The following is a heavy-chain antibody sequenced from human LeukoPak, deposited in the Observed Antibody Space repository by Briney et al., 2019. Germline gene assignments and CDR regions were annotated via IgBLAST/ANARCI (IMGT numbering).Heavy chain of an antibody. Sequence: SETLSLTCTVSGYSISSAYYWGWIRQPPGKGLEWIGTIYHSGSTYYNPSPKSRVTISVDTSKNQFSLKLSSVTAADTAVYYCARSTYSSGPVDYWGQGTLVTVSS. CDR1: GYSISSAYY. V-gene: IGHV4-38-2*02. CDR2: IYHSGST. CDR3: ARSTYSSGPVDY. D-gene: IGHD6-19*01. J-gene: IGHJ4*02.